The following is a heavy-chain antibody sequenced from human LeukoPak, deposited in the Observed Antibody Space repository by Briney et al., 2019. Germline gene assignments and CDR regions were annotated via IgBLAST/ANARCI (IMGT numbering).Heavy chain of an antibody. CDR2: IIPILGIA. D-gene: IGHD6-13*01. CDR1: GGSFSSYT. CDR3: ARGIAAAGPPEY. Sequence: SVKVSCTASGGSFSSYTISCVRQAPGQGLEWMGRIIPILGIANYAQKFQGRVTITADKSTSTAYMELSSLRSEDTAVYYCARGIAAAGPPEYWGQGTLVTVSS. V-gene: IGHV1-69*02. J-gene: IGHJ4*02.